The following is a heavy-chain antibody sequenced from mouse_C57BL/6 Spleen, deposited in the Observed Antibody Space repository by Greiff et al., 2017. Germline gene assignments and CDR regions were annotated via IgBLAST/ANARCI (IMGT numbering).Heavy chain of an antibody. D-gene: IGHD1-1*01. CDR3: ASYYYGSSYVLGYFDV. CDR2: IDPANGNT. CDR1: GFNIKNTY. Sequence: VQLQQSVAELVRPGASVKLSCTASGFNIKNTYMHWVKQRPEQGLEWIGRIDPANGNTKYAPKFQGKATLTADTSSNTAYLQLSSLTSEDTAIYYCASYYYGSSYVLGYFDVWGTGTTVTVSS. V-gene: IGHV14-3*01. J-gene: IGHJ1*03.